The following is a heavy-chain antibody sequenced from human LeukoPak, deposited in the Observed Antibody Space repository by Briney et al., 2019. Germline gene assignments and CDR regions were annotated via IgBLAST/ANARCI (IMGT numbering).Heavy chain of an antibody. D-gene: IGHD3-10*01. Sequence: ASVKVSCKASGYTFTSYGISWVRQAPGQGLEWMGWISAYNGNTNYAQKLQGRVTMTTDTSTSTAYMELRSLRSDDTAVYYCASSAFGSGSYYPPIDYWGQGTLVTVSS. CDR3: ASSAFGSGSYYPPIDY. V-gene: IGHV1-18*01. CDR2: ISAYNGNT. CDR1: GYTFTSYG. J-gene: IGHJ4*02.